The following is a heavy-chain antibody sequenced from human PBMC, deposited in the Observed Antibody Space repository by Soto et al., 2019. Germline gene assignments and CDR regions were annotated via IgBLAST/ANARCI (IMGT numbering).Heavy chain of an antibody. D-gene: IGHD3-10*01. CDR2: ISAYNGNT. CDR3: ARDYLYYGSGRFELFDP. J-gene: IGHJ5*02. V-gene: IGHV1-18*01. Sequence: QVQLVQSGAEVKKPGASVKVSCKASGYTFTSYGISWVRQAPGQGLEWMGWISAYNGNTNYAQKLQGRVTMTTDTSTSTAYMELSDLRSDDTAVYYCARDYLYYGSGRFELFDPWGQGTLVTVSS. CDR1: GYTFTSYG.